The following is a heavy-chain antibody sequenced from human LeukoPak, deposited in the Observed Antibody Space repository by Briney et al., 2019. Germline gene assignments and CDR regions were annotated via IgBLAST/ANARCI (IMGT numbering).Heavy chain of an antibody. CDR3: ARGDLYYFDY. CDR2: INAGNGNT. CDR1: GYTFTSYA. Sequence: ASVKVSCKASGYTFTSYAMHWVRQAPGQRLEWMGWINAGNGNTKYSQKFQGRVTMTTDTSTSTAYMELRSLRSDDTAVYYCARGDLYYFDYRGQGTLVTVSS. J-gene: IGHJ4*02. V-gene: IGHV1-3*01.